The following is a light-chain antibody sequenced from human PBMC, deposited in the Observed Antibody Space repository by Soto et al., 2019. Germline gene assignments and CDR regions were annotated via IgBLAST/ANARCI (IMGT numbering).Light chain of an antibody. Sequence: QSVLTQPASVSGSPGQSITISRTGTSSDVGGYSYVSWYQHHPGKAPKLLIYEVTNRPSGVSNRFSASKSGNTASLTISGLQAEDEADYYCSSYTTSRTPLYVFGTGTKVTV. CDR3: SSYTTSRTPLYV. CDR1: SSDVGGYSY. V-gene: IGLV2-14*01. J-gene: IGLJ1*01. CDR2: EVT.